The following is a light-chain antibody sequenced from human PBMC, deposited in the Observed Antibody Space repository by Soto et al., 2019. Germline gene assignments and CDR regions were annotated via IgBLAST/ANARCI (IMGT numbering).Light chain of an antibody. V-gene: IGKV1-39*01. CDR2: DAS. CDR1: QSISSY. J-gene: IGKJ1*01. Sequence: DIQMTQSPSSLSASVGDRFTITCRASQSISSYLNWYQQKPGKAPKLLIYDASSLESGVPSRFSGSGSGTEFTPTISSLQPDDFATYYCQHPRTFGQGTKVDIK. CDR3: QHPRT.